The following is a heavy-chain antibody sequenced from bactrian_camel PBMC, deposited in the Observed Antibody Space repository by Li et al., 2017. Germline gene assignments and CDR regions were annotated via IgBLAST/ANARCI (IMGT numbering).Heavy chain of an antibody. CDR1: THSSINSG. CDR3: AAAGYGQKNVRWTDFSG. CDR2: ISSYGGT. Sequence: HVQLVESGGGSVQAGGSLKLSCTASTHSSINSGVHWLRQAPGKEREWVAKISSYGGTKYTDSVKGRFTISQDNAKNNLYLQMDSLKVEDTAMYYCAAAGYGQKNVRWTDFSGWGQGTQVTVSS. J-gene: IGHJ6*01. V-gene: IGHV3S53*01. D-gene: IGHD1*01.